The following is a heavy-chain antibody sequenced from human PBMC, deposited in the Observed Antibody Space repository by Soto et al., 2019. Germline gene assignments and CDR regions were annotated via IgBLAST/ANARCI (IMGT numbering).Heavy chain of an antibody. Sequence: PGESLKISCKGSGYSFTSYWIGWVRQMPGKCLQWMWIIYPGDSDTRYSPSFQGQVTISADNSISTASPQFSSLKASDTAMYYCARRRRDILTGSPGTLGYWGQGTLVSVSS. CDR1: GYSFTSYW. CDR2: IYPGDSDT. D-gene: IGHD3-9*01. J-gene: IGHJ4*02. CDR3: ARRRRDILTGSPGTLGY. V-gene: IGHV5-51*01.